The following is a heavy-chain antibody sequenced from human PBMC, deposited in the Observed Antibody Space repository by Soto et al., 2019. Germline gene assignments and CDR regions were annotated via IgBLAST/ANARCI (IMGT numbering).Heavy chain of an antibody. CDR2: ITGIDGRT. Sequence: GGSLRLSCVGSGFIFGNYAMSWVRQAPGKGLEWVSSITGIDGRTYYADSVKGRFTISRDNPKNTLYLQMNNLRAEDTAMFYSAKDRGPYCSGGICYPPSWFDPWGQGTLGTVSS. V-gene: IGHV3-23*01. CDR3: AKDRGPYCSGGICYPPSWFDP. D-gene: IGHD2-15*01. J-gene: IGHJ5*02. CDR1: GFIFGNYA.